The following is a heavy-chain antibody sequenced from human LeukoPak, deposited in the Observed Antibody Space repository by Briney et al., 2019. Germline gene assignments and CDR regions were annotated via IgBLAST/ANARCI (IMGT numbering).Heavy chain of an antibody. Sequence: PGGSLRLSCAASGFTFSSYAMSWVRQAPGKGLEWVSAISGSDGSTYYADSVKGRFTISRDNSKNTLYLQMNSLRAEDTAVYYCARGSTYYDFWSGYYTGIVFDYWGQGTLVTVSS. D-gene: IGHD3-3*01. CDR1: GFTFSSYA. CDR2: ISGSDGST. V-gene: IGHV3-23*01. J-gene: IGHJ4*02. CDR3: ARGSTYYDFWSGYYTGIVFDY.